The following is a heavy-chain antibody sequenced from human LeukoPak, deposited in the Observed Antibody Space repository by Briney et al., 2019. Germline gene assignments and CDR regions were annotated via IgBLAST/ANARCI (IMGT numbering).Heavy chain of an antibody. V-gene: IGHV1-46*01. CDR1: GYTFTSYY. CDR3: AKQLGYCSDGSCYFPY. J-gene: IGHJ4*02. D-gene: IGHD2-15*01. Sequence: ASVKVSCKASGYTFTSYYMHWVRQAPGQGLEWMGITNPSGGSTSYAQKFQGRVTMTRDTSTSTVYMELSSLRSEDTAVYYCAKQLGYCSDGSCYFPYWGQGTLVTVSS. CDR2: TNPSGGST.